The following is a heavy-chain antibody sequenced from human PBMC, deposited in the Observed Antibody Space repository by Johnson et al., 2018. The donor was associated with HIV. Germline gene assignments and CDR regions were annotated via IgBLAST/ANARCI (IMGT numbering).Heavy chain of an antibody. V-gene: IGHV3-13*01. CDR3: AREPVAGPGRNAFDI. J-gene: IGHJ3*02. D-gene: IGHD6-19*01. Sequence: EVQLVESGGGLVQPGGSLRLSCAASGFTFRNYDMHWVRQATGKRLEWVSGIDTAGNTYYLGSVKRRFTISRENAKNSLYLQMNSLRAEDTALYFCAREPVAGPGRNAFDIWGQGTMVNVSS. CDR1: GFTFRNYD. CDR2: IDTAGNT.